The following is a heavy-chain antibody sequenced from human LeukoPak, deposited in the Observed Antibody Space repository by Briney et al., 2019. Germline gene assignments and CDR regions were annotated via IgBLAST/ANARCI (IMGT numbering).Heavy chain of an antibody. V-gene: IGHV4-38-2*02. CDR3: ARTTEGSAGGPGYSYYYYMDV. Sequence: SETLSLTCTVSGYSISSGYYWGWIRQPPGKGLEWIGSIYHSGSTHYNPSLKSRVTISVDTSKNQVSLKLRSVTAADTAVYYCARTTEGSAGGPGYSYYYYMDVWGKGTTVTISS. D-gene: IGHD4-11*01. J-gene: IGHJ6*03. CDR2: IYHSGST. CDR1: GYSISSGYY.